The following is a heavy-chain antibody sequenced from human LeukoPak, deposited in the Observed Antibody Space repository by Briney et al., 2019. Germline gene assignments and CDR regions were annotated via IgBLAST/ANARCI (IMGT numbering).Heavy chain of an antibody. CDR1: GYTFTSYD. CDR2: MNPNSGNT. Sequence: ASVKVSCKASGYTFTSYDINWVRQATGQGLEWMGWMNPNSGNTGYAQKFQGRVTMTRNTSISTAYMELSSLRSEDTAVYYCARWQGSGRFYYYYMDVWGKGTTVTISS. J-gene: IGHJ6*03. D-gene: IGHD3-10*01. V-gene: IGHV1-8*01. CDR3: ARWQGSGRFYYYYMDV.